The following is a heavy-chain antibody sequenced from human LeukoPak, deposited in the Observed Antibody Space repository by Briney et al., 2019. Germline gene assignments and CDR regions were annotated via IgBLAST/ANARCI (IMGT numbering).Heavy chain of an antibody. D-gene: IGHD1-1*01. CDR2: IYYSGST. CDR3: ARKGWNDDYFEY. Sequence: SETLSLTCTVSGGSISSSSYYWGWIRQPPGKGLEWIGSIYYSGSTYYNPSLKSRVTISVDTSKNQFSLKLNSATAADTAVYYCARKGWNDDYFEYWGQGTLVTVSS. CDR1: GGSISSSSYY. V-gene: IGHV4-39*07. J-gene: IGHJ4*02.